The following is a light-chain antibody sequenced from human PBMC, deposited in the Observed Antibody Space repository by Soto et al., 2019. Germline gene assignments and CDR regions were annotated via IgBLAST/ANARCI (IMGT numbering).Light chain of an antibody. J-gene: IGKJ1*01. CDR3: HQYDSWT. CDR1: QSVSNNY. V-gene: IGKV3-20*01. Sequence: EIVLTQSPGTLSLSPGERATLSCRASQSVSNNYLAWYQQKPGQAPRLLIYGASNRATGIPDRFSGSGSGTDFTLTISGLEPEDFAVYYCHQYDSWTFGQGTRWIS. CDR2: GAS.